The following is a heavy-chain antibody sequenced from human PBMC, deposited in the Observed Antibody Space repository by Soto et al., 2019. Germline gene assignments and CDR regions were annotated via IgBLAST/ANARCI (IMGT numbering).Heavy chain of an antibody. V-gene: IGHV5-51*01. J-gene: IGHJ6*02. CDR1: GYSFAGYW. Sequence: GESLKISCKGSGYSFAGYWIGWVRQMPGKGLEWMGIIYPADSDTRYSPSFQGQVTISADKSISTAYLQWSSLKASDTAMYYCASLTRGYCSSTSCSKKADYYYGMDVWGQGTTVTVS. CDR2: IYPADSDT. D-gene: IGHD2-2*01. CDR3: ASLTRGYCSSTSCSKKADYYYGMDV.